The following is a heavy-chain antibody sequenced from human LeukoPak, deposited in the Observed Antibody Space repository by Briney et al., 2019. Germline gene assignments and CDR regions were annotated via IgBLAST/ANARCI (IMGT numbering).Heavy chain of an antibody. CDR1: GFTFDDYA. CDR2: ISWDSGSV. D-gene: IGHD3-9*01. CDR3: AKGRSYYDILTGYTRYYYYGMDV. J-gene: IGHJ6*02. Sequence: GGSLRLSCAASGFTFDDYAMHWVRQAPGKGLEWVSGISWDSGSVGYADSVKGRFTISRDNAKNSLYLQMNSLRAEDTALYYCAKGRSYYDILTGYTRYYYYGMDVWGQGTTVTVSS. V-gene: IGHV3-9*01.